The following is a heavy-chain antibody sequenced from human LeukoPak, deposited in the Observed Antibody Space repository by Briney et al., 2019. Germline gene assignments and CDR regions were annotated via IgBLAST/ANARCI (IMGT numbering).Heavy chain of an antibody. CDR1: GFSLSTSGVG. CDR2: IYWNDDK. V-gene: IGHV2-5*01. D-gene: IGHD6-13*01. CDR3: VYRRTTSSSFSP. J-gene: IGHJ5*02. Sequence: SGPTLVKPTQTLTLTCTFSGFSLSTSGVGVGWIRQPPGKALECLALIYWNDDKRYSPSLNSRLTITKDTSKNQVVLTMTNMDPVDTATYYCVYRRTTSSSFSPWGQGTLVTVSS.